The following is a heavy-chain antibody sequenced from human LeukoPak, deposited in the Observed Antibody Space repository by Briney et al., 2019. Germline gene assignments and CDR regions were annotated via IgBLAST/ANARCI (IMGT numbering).Heavy chain of an antibody. CDR3: ARIVIAAAGYYFDY. D-gene: IGHD6-13*01. CDR2: INHSGST. Sequence: PSETLSLTCAVYGGSFSGYYWSWIRQPPGKGLEWIGEINHSGSTYYNPSLKSRVTISVDRSKNQFSLKLSSVTAADTAVYYCARIVIAAAGYYFDYWGQGTLVTVSS. J-gene: IGHJ4*02. V-gene: IGHV4-34*01. CDR1: GGSFSGYY.